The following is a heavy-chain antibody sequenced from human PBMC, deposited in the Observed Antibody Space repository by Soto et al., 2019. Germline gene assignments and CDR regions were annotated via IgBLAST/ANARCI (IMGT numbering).Heavy chain of an antibody. V-gene: IGHV1-8*01. CDR2: MNPNSGNT. D-gene: IGHD3-9*01. Sequence: ASVKVSCKASGYTFTRYYINWVRQATGQGLEWMGWMNPNSGNTGYAQKFQGRVTMTRNTSISTAYMELSSLRSEDTAVYYCARMIKYYDILTGYFDYGMDVWGQ. CDR3: ARMIKYYDILTGYFDYGMDV. CDR1: GYTFTRYY. J-gene: IGHJ6*02.